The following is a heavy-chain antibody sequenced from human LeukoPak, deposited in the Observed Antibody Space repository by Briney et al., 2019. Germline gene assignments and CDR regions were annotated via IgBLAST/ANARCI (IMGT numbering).Heavy chain of an antibody. J-gene: IGHJ3*02. CDR3: TRIAGAGTEADAFDI. V-gene: IGHV3-21*01. D-gene: IGHD6-13*01. CDR1: GFTFSSYS. Sequence: PGGSLRLSCAASGFTFSSYSMNWVRQAPGKGLEWVSSISSSSSYIYYADSVKGRFTISRDNAKNSLYLQMNSLRAEDTAVYYCTRIAGAGTEADAFDIWGQGTMVTVTS. CDR2: ISSSSSYI.